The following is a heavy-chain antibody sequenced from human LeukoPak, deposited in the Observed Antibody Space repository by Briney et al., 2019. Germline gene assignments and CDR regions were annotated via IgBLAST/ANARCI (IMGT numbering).Heavy chain of an antibody. CDR2: ISYDGSNK. CDR1: GFTFRNYG. V-gene: IGHV3-30*03. Sequence: GRSLRLPCAASGFTFRNYGMHWVRQAPGKGLEWVAIISYDGSNKYHADSVKGRFTISRDNSKSTLYLQMNSLRTEDTAVYFCATLRYGSGSYYADYWGQGTLVTVSS. CDR3: ATLRYGSGSYYADY. J-gene: IGHJ4*02. D-gene: IGHD3-10*01.